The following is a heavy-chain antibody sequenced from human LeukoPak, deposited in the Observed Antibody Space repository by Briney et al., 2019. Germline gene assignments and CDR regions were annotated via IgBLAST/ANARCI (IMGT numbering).Heavy chain of an antibody. J-gene: IGHJ4*02. D-gene: IGHD6-13*01. V-gene: IGHV3-7*01. CDR1: GFTFSSYW. Sequence: SGGSLRLSCAASGFTFSSYWMSWVRQAPGKGLEWVANIKQDESEKYYVDSARGRFTISRDNAKNSLYLQMNSLRAEDTAIYYCARDWITYSTRWYVSAFDYWGQGTLVTVSS. CDR2: IKQDESEK. CDR3: ARDWITYSTRWYVSAFDY.